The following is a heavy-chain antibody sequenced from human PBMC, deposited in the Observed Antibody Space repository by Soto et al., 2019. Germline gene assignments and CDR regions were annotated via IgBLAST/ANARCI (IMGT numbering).Heavy chain of an antibody. CDR1: GYTFTSYD. Sequence: GASVKVSCKASGYTFTSYDINWVRQATGQGLEWMGWMNPNSVNTGYAQKFQGRVTMTRNTSISTAYMELSSLRSEDTAVYYCARGGLSYGFLYSSGQHYYHYYYMDVWGKGTTVTVSS. CDR3: ARGGLSYGFLYSSGQHYYHYYYMDV. CDR2: MNPNSVNT. V-gene: IGHV1-8*01. J-gene: IGHJ6*03. D-gene: IGHD6-25*01.